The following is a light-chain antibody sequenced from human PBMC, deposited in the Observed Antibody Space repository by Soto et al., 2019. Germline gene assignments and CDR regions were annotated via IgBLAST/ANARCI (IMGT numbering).Light chain of an antibody. V-gene: IGLV2-14*01. CDR3: NSYAGDIIRFV. Sequence: QSVVTEPCWVSGSPGQAVTISCNGTSSDVGAYKYVSWYQQHPGKAPKLMIYEVSNRPSGVSNRFSGSKSGNTASLTISGLQADDEADYYCNSYAGDIIRFVFGTGTKVTVL. CDR1: SSDVGAYKY. J-gene: IGLJ1*01. CDR2: EVS.